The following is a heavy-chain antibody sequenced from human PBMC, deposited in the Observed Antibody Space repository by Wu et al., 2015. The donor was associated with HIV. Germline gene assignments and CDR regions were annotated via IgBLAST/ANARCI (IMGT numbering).Heavy chain of an antibody. J-gene: IGHJ5*02. D-gene: IGHD3-22*01. CDR2: INPNSGGT. Sequence: QVQLVQSGAEVKKPGASVKVSCKASGYTFIGYYIHWVRQAPGQGLEWMGWINPNSGGTNYAQKFQGRVTMTRDTSISAAYMELTRLTSDDTAFYYCARDYYDSSGYITNNWFDPWGQGTLVTVSS. CDR3: ARDYYDSSGYITNNWFDP. CDR1: GYTFIGYY. V-gene: IGHV1-2*02.